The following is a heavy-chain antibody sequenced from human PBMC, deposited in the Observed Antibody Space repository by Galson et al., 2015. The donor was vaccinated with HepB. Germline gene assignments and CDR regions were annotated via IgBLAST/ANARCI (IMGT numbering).Heavy chain of an antibody. V-gene: IGHV1-69*04. Sequence: SVKVSCKAYGGTFSSYAISWVRQAPGQGLEWMGRIIPILGIANYAQKFQGRVTITADKSTSTAYMELSSLRSEDTAVYYCASHRYCSSTSCQGRFDPWGQGTLVTVSS. J-gene: IGHJ5*02. CDR3: ASHRYCSSTSCQGRFDP. CDR1: GGTFSSYA. CDR2: IIPILGIA. D-gene: IGHD2-2*01.